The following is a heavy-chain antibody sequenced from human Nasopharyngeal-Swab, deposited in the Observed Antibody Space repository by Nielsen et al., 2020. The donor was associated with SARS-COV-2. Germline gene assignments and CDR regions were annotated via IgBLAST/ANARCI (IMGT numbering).Heavy chain of an antibody. J-gene: IGHJ5*02. D-gene: IGHD3-3*01. CDR3: ARGDVTIFGVVGRFDP. CDR2: IYYSGST. Sequence: SETLSLTCTVSGGSISSYYWSWIRQPPGKGLEWIGYIYYSGSTNYNPSLKSRVTISVDTSKNQFSLKLSSVTAADTAVYYCARGDVTIFGVVGRFDPWGQGTLVTVSS. V-gene: IGHV4-59*01. CDR1: GGSISSYY.